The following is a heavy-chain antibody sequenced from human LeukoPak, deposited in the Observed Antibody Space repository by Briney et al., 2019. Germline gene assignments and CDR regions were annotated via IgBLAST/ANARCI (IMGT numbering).Heavy chain of an antibody. CDR1: GFTFSSYW. V-gene: IGHV3-74*01. CDR2: IESNGLT. CDR3: AKAATYFYGSVTYDWFES. Sequence: PGGSLKLSCEASGFTFSSYWMHWVRQIPGKGLMWVSRIESNGLTLYADSVRDRFTISRDNGKNTIYLQMNSLRVDDTAIYYCAKAATYFYGSVTYDWFESWGQGTLVTVSS. D-gene: IGHD3-10*01. J-gene: IGHJ5*01.